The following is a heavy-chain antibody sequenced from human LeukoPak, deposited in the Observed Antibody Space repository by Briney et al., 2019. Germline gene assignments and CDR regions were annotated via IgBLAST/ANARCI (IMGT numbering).Heavy chain of an antibody. Sequence: GESLKISCKGSGYRFTSYWIGWVRQLPGKGLEWMGIIYPGDSDTRYRPSFQGQFTISADKSISTAYLQWSSLKASDTAMYYCARLGGDDSSGYYPGYWGQGTLVTVSS. V-gene: IGHV5-51*01. J-gene: IGHJ4*02. D-gene: IGHD3-22*01. CDR3: ARLGGDDSSGYYPGY. CDR2: IYPGDSDT. CDR1: GYRFTSYW.